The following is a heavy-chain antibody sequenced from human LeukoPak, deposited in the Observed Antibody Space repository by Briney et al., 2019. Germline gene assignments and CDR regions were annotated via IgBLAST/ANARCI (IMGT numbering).Heavy chain of an antibody. D-gene: IGHD5-18*01. CDR2: ISSSGSTI. CDR1: GFTFSSYE. J-gene: IGHJ5*02. Sequence: GGSLRLSCAASGFTFSSYEMNWVREAPGKGLEWVSYISSSGSTIYYAASVKGRFTISRDNAKHSLYLQSNSLRAKDTAVYYCARDSGGYSYGGYNWFDPWGQGTLVTVSS. V-gene: IGHV3-48*03. CDR3: ARDSGGYSYGGYNWFDP.